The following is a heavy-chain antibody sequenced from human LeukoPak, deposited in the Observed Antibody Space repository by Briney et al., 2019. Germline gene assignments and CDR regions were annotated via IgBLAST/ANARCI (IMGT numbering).Heavy chain of an antibody. CDR3: TRVLITLVRGFIIRNFDY. D-gene: IGHD3-10*01. CDR2: IRSKSYGGTT. Sequence: GRSLRLSCATSGFTFGDYGMSWVRQAPGKGLEWLAFIRSKSYGGTTEYAASVKGRFTISRDESTSIAYLHMNSLKTEDTAVYYCTRVLITLVRGFIIRNFDYWGQGTLVTVSS. J-gene: IGHJ4*02. V-gene: IGHV3-49*04. CDR1: GFTFGDYG.